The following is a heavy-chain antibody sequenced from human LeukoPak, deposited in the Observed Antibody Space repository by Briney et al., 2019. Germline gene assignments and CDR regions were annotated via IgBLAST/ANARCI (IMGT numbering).Heavy chain of an antibody. CDR2: IYYSGST. V-gene: IGHV4-39*07. CDR1: GGSISSSSYY. CDR3: ARDNWKQYYFDY. Sequence: KPSETLSLTCTVSGGSISSSSYYWGWIRQPPGKGLEWIGSIYYSGSTYYNPSLKSRVTISVDTSKNQFSLRLSSVTAADTAVYYCARDNWKQYYFDYWGQGTLVTVSS. J-gene: IGHJ4*02. D-gene: IGHD1-20*01.